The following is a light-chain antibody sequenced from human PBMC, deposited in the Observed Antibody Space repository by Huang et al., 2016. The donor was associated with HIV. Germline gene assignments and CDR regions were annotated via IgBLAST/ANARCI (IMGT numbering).Light chain of an antibody. CDR1: QSVSSF. Sequence: EIVLTQYPATLSLSPGERATLSCRASQSVSSFLAWYQHKPGQAPRLLIYDASTRATVIPARFRGSGSGTDFTLTISSLEPEDFAVYYCQQRSNWPPYTFGQGTKLEIK. CDR3: QQRSNWPPYT. CDR2: DAS. V-gene: IGKV3-11*01. J-gene: IGKJ2*01.